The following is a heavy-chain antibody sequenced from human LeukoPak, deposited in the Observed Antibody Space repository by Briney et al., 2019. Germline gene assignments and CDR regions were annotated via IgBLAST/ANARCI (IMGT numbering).Heavy chain of an antibody. D-gene: IGHD3-22*01. V-gene: IGHV4-59*12. CDR3: ARIVVVIKRVRYFDY. J-gene: IGHJ4*02. Sequence: SETLSLTCTVSGDSINAYYWGWIRQPPGKGLEWIGYIYFSGTTNYNPSLKSRVTISVDTSKNQFSLKLSSVTAADTAVYYCARIVVVIKRVRYFDYWGQGTLVTVSS. CDR1: GDSINAYY. CDR2: IYFSGTT.